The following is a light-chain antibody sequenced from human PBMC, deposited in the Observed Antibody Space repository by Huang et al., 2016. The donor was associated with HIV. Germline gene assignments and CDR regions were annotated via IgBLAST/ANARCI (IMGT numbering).Light chain of an antibody. CDR1: QNIDSN. CDR3: QRYNGWPPYT. CDR2: GAS. Sequence: DIVMPQSPVTLSVSPGERATLSCRASQNIDSNLAWYQQKSGQAPRLLIDGASTRATGSPDRFSGSGSRTEFTLTISRLQSEDFVVYYCQRYNGWPPYTFGQGTKLEIK. V-gene: IGKV3D-15*01. J-gene: IGKJ2*01.